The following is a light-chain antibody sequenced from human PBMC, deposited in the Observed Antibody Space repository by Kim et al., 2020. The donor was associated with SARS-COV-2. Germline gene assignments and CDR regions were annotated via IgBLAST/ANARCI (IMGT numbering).Light chain of an antibody. CDR2: SIS. J-gene: IGLJ3*02. CDR1: TGAVTSGYY. V-gene: IGLV7-43*01. Sequence: QAVVTQEPSLTVSPGGTVTLTCASNTGAVTSGYYPNWFQQKPGQAPRALIYSISKKHSWTPARFSGSLLGGKAALTLSGVQPEEEAEYYCLLYYGGAGVFGGGTQLTVL. CDR3: LLYYGGAGV.